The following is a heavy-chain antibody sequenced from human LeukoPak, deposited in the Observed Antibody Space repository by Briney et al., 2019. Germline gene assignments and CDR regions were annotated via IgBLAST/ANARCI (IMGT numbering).Heavy chain of an antibody. J-gene: IGHJ6*03. Sequence: GGSLRLSCAASGFTFSSYSMNWVRQAPGKGLEWVSYISSSGSTLYYADSVEGRFTISRDNAKNSLYLQMNSLRAEDTAVYYCARVFPDIVATIYYYYYMDVWGKGTTVTVSS. CDR2: ISSSGSTL. D-gene: IGHD5-12*01. CDR1: GFTFSSYS. V-gene: IGHV3-48*04. CDR3: ARVFPDIVATIYYYYYMDV.